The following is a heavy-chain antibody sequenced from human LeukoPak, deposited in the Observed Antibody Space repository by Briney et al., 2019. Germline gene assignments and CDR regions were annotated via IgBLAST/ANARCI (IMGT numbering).Heavy chain of an antibody. D-gene: IGHD3-10*01. J-gene: IGHJ3*01. CDR1: GFTFSNAW. CDR3: SPYKPFDAFDF. Sequence: GGSLRLSCAASGFTFSNAWMSWVRQAPGKGLEWVGRIKSKSDGGTADYAAPVKGRFTISRDDSKDTLSLQMNSLKDGDTAVYYCSPYKPFDAFDFWGRGTMVTVSS. CDR2: IKSKSDGGTA. V-gene: IGHV3-15*01.